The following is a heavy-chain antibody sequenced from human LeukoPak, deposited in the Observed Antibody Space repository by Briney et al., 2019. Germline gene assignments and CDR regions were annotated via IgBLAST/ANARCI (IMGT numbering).Heavy chain of an antibody. J-gene: IGHJ4*02. CDR1: GFTVSSNY. D-gene: IGHD5-24*01. Sequence: GGSLRLSCAASGFTVSSNYMSWVRQAPGKGLEWVSVIYSGGSTYYADSVKGRFTISRDNSKNTLYLQMNSLRAEDTAVYYCARDGYIPPFDYWGQGTLVTVSS. CDR2: IYSGGST. CDR3: ARDGYIPPFDY. V-gene: IGHV3-66*01.